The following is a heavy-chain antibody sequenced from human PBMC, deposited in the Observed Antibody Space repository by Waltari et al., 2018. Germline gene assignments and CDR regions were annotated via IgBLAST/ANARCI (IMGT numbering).Heavy chain of an antibody. Sequence: QVQLVQSGAEVKKPGSSVKVSCKASGGTFSSYAISWVRQAPGQGLEWMGGIIPILGIANYAQKFQGRVTITADKSTSTAYMELSSLRSEDTAVYYCATGQYSYGPTGYYYGMDVWSQGTTVTVSS. CDR3: ATGQYSYGPTGYYYGMDV. D-gene: IGHD5-18*01. CDR1: GGTFSSYA. V-gene: IGHV1-69*10. J-gene: IGHJ6*02. CDR2: IIPILGIA.